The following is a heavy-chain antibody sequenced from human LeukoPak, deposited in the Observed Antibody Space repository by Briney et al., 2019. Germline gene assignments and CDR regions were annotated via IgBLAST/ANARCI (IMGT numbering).Heavy chain of an antibody. Sequence: ASVKVSCKASGYTFTGYYMHWVRQAPGQGLEWMGWINPNSGGTNYAQKSQGRVTITRDTSISTAYMELSRLRSDDTAVYYCARDRDYYGSGSYSGGLDYWGQGTLVTVSS. CDR3: ARDRDYYGSGSYSGGLDY. CDR2: INPNSGGT. D-gene: IGHD3-10*01. CDR1: GYTFTGYY. J-gene: IGHJ4*02. V-gene: IGHV1-2*02.